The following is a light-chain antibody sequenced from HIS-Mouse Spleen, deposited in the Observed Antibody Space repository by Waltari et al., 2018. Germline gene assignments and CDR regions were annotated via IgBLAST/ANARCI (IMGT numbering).Light chain of an antibody. CDR2: EDS. CDR1: ALPNKY. V-gene: IGLV3-10*01. Sequence: SYELTQPPSVSVSPGQTARITCSGDALPNKYAYWYHQKLGQAPVLVIYEDSKRPSGIPERFSGSSSGTMATLTISGAQVEDEADYYCYSTDSSGNHRVFGGGTKLTVL. J-gene: IGLJ2*01. CDR3: YSTDSSGNHRV.